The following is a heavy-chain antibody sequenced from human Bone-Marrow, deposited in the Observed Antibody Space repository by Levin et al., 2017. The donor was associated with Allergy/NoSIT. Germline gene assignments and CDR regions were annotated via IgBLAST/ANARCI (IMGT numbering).Heavy chain of an antibody. V-gene: IGHV3-15*01. CDR3: TTRGYSYGLGWYFDL. CDR2: IKSKTDGGTT. D-gene: IGHD5-18*01. CDR1: GFTFSNAW. Sequence: PGGSLRLSCAASGFTFSNAWMSWVRQAPGKGLEWVGRIKSKTDGGTTDYAAPVKGRFTISRDDSKNTLYLQMNSLKTEDTAVYYCTTRGYSYGLGWYFDLWGRGTLVTVSS. J-gene: IGHJ2*01.